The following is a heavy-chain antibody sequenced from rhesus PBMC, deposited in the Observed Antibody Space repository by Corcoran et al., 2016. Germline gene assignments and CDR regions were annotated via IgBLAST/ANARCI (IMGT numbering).Heavy chain of an antibody. D-gene: IGHD6-31*01. CDR1: GASISSYW. CDR3: ARGRAAAGTTRGYYGLDS. Sequence: QVQLQESGPGLVKPSETLSLTCAVSGASISSYWLSWLRQPPGKGLEWIGEINGNSGSTYYNPSLKSRVTISKDASKNQFSLKLSSVTAADTAVYYCARGRAAAGTTRGYYGLDSWGQGVVVTVSS. J-gene: IGHJ6*01. V-gene: IGHV4-80*01. CDR2: INGNSGST.